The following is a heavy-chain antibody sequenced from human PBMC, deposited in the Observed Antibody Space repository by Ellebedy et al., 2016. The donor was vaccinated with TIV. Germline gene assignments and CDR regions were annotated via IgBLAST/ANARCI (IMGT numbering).Heavy chain of an antibody. CDR1: GFNFGPFA. CDR2: VSFDGSKK. CDR3: ARDSGPRFFDL. Sequence: PGGSLRLSCAGSGFNFGPFAMHWVRQAPAKGLEWVAIVSFDGSKKYYADSVKGRFTITRDNSKNTLSLQMNSLRAEDTAVYYCARDSGPRFFDLWGRGNLVTVSS. V-gene: IGHV3-30-3*01. J-gene: IGHJ2*01.